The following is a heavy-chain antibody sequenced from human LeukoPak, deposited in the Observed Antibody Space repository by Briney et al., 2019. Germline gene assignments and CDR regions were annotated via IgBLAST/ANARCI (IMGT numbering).Heavy chain of an antibody. D-gene: IGHD6-13*01. CDR1: GFPFDDYA. J-gene: IGHJ4*02. Sequence: QTGGSLRLSCAASGFPFDDYAMHWVRQAPGKGLEWVSGITWNSGNIAYADSVKGRFTISRDNAKNSLYLQMNSLRAEDRAVYCCAKDIGIAAAAGLDYWGQGTLVTVSS. V-gene: IGHV3-9*01. CDR3: AKDIGIAAAAGLDY. CDR2: ITWNSGNI.